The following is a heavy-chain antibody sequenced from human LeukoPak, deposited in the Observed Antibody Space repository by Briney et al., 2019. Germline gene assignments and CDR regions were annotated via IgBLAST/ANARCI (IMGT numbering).Heavy chain of an antibody. Sequence: GRSLRHSCAASGFTFSSYAMHWVRQAPGKGLEWVAVISYGGVFKQYADSVKGRFTVSRDNSKNTLYLQMSSLRAEDTAMYYCARDGQNDSPYSMDVWGQGTTVTVSS. D-gene: IGHD3-16*01. V-gene: IGHV3-30*04. CDR3: ARDGQNDSPYSMDV. CDR1: GFTFSSYA. J-gene: IGHJ6*02. CDR2: ISYGGVFK.